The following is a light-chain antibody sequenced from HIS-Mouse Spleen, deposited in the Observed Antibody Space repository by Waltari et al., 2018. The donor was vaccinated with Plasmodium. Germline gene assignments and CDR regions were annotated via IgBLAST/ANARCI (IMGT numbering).Light chain of an antibody. CDR2: SKH. J-gene: IGLJ2*01. V-gene: IGLV1-44*01. Sequence: QSVLTQPPSASGTPGQRVTIPCSESFSHLRRNSLNWYQQRPGTAPKLLIYSKHQRPSGGPDRCSGSKSGTSASLAISGLQSEDEDDYYCAAWDDSLNGVVFAGGTKLTVL. CDR1: FSHLRRNS. CDR3: AAWDDSLNGVV.